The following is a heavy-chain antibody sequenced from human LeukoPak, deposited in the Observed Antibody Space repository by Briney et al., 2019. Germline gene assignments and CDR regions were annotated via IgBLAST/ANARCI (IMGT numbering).Heavy chain of an antibody. CDR2: IDPSDSYH. D-gene: IGHD4-17*01. V-gene: IGHV5-10-1*01. CDR1: VYSFTTYW. CDR3: ARLTTVTTVDS. J-gene: IGHJ4*02. Sequence: PGGSLRLSCKGSVYSFTTYWISWVRHMPGKSLEWIGKIDPSDSYHKYSPSFQGPVTISADKSISTVYLQWSSLKASDSAMYYCARLTTVTTVDSWGQGTLVTVSS.